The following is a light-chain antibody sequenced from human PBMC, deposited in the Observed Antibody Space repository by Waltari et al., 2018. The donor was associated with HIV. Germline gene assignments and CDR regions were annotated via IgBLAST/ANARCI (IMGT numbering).Light chain of an antibody. Sequence: QSALTQPASVSGSPGQSITIPCTGTRSDVGAFNSVSWYQQHPGKAPKLMIYDVTKRPSGVSNRFSGSKSGSTASLTISGLQPEDEADYYCSSYTNSSPYVFGTGTKVTVL. J-gene: IGLJ1*01. CDR1: RSDVGAFNS. CDR3: SSYTNSSPYV. CDR2: DVT. V-gene: IGLV2-14*03.